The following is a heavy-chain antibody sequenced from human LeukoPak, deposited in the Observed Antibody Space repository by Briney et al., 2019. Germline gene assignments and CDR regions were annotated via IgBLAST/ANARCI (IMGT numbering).Heavy chain of an antibody. J-gene: IGHJ3*02. V-gene: IGHV1-69*05. Sequence: ASVKVSCKASGGTFSSYAISWVRQAPGQGLEWMGGIIPIFGTANYAQKFQGRVTITTDESTSTAYMELSSLRSEDTAVYYCARVKYCSSTSCYNGAFDIWGQGTMVTVSS. CDR2: IIPIFGTA. CDR3: ARVKYCSSTSCYNGAFDI. CDR1: GGTFSSYA. D-gene: IGHD2-2*02.